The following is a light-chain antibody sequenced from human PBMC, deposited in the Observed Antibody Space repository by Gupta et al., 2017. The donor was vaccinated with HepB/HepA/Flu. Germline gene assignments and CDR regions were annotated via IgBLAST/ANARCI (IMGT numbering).Light chain of an antibody. Sequence: EIVLTQSPGTLSLSPGERATLSCRASQSVSSSYSAWYQQKPGQAPRLLIYGASSRATGIPDRFSGSGSGTDFTLTISRLEPEDFAVYYCQQYGSSPRVTFGHGTKVDIK. J-gene: IGKJ3*01. CDR1: QSVSSSY. V-gene: IGKV3-20*01. CDR3: QQYGSSPRVT. CDR2: GAS.